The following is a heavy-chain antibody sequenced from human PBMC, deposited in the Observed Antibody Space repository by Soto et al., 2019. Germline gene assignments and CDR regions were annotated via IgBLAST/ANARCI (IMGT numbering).Heavy chain of an antibody. CDR2: TYYRSKWYN. V-gene: IGHV6-1*01. CDR3: ARVGAPELPSYYYYGMDV. J-gene: IGHJ6*02. CDR1: GDSVSSNSAA. D-gene: IGHD1-7*01. Sequence: SETLSLTCAISGDSVSSNSAAWNWIRQSPSRGLEWLGRTYYRSKWYNDYAVSVKSRITINPDTSKNQFSLQLNSVTPEDTAVYCCARVGAPELPSYYYYGMDVWGQGTTVTVSS.